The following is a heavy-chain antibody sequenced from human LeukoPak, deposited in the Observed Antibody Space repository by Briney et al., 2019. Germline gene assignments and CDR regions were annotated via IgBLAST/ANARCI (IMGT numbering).Heavy chain of an antibody. CDR2: IWYDGSNK. CDR1: GFTFSSYG. V-gene: IGHV3-33*01. J-gene: IGHJ3*02. D-gene: IGHD2-21*02. CDR3: ARGTGPAYCGGDCYTPNAFDI. Sequence: GGSLKLSCAASGFTFSSYGMHWVRQAPGKGLEWVAVIWYDGSNKYYADSVKGRFTISRDNSKNTLYLQMNSLRAEDTAVYYCARGTGPAYCGGDCYTPNAFDIWGQGAMVTVSS.